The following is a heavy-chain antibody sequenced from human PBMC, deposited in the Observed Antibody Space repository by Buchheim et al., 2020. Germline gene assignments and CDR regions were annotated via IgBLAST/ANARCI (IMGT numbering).Heavy chain of an antibody. Sequence: QVQLVESGGGVVQPGRSLRLSCAASGFTFSSYAMHWVRQAPGKGLEWVAVISYDGSNKYYADSVKGRFIISRDNSKNTVYLQMNSLRAEDTAVYYCARAVAGTLDYWGEGTL. CDR1: GFTFSSYA. V-gene: IGHV3-30*04. J-gene: IGHJ4*02. CDR2: ISYDGSNK. D-gene: IGHD6-19*01. CDR3: ARAVAGTLDY.